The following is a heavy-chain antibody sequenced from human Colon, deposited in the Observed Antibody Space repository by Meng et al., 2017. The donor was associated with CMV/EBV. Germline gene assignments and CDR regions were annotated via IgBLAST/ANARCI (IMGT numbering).Heavy chain of an antibody. CDR3: ARPSAPQYSDYVLL. D-gene: IGHD4-11*01. V-gene: IGHV3-74*01. Sequence: GGSLRLSCAASGFAFSNYWMHRVRQVPGKGLEWVSRINSDGTTTTYADSVKGRFIVSRDNPKSTVYLQMNSLKGEDTAVYFCARPSAPQYSDYVLLWGQGTLVTVSS. CDR2: INSDGTTT. CDR1: GFAFSNYW. J-gene: IGHJ4*02.